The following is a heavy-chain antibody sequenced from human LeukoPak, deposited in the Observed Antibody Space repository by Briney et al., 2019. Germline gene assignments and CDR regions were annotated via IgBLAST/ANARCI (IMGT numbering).Heavy chain of an antibody. D-gene: IGHD5-18*01. CDR2: TSFDGRDQ. Sequence: GGSLSLSCTASGLIFSDHAMHWVRQAPGKGLDWVAVTSFDGRDQFYADSVKGRFTVSRDDSKNTLYLQMNSLRAEDTAVYYCARERGTAMVGYYFDYWGQGTLVTVSS. J-gene: IGHJ4*02. CDR1: GLIFSDHA. V-gene: IGHV3-30*03. CDR3: ARERGTAMVGYYFDY.